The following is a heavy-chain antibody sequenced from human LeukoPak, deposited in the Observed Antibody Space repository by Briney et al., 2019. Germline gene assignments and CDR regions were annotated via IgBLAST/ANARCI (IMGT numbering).Heavy chain of an antibody. CDR3: ATDRGWRTSGYYLYYFEY. V-gene: IGHV3-7*01. CDR1: GFIFTNYF. J-gene: IGHJ4*02. CDR2: IKHDGSEK. Sequence: GGSLRLSCAASGFIFTNYFMSWVRQAPGKGLEWVASIKHDGSEKYYVDSVRGRFTISRDNTMNSLYLQMSSLRAVDTAVYYCATDRGWRTSGYYLYYFEYWGQGTLVTYSS. D-gene: IGHD3-3*01.